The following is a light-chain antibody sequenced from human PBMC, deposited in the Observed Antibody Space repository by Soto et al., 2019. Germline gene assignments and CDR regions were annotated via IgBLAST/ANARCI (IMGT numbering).Light chain of an antibody. V-gene: IGLV2-14*01. CDR2: DVS. CDR3: SSYTSSSTRV. CDR1: SSDVGGYNY. Sequence: QSALTQPASVSGSPGQSITISCTGTSSDVGGYNYVSWYQQHPGKAPKLMIYDVSNRPSGVSNRFSGSKSGNTASLPISGLKAEDEADYYCSSYTSSSTRVFGGGTKLTVL. J-gene: IGLJ3*02.